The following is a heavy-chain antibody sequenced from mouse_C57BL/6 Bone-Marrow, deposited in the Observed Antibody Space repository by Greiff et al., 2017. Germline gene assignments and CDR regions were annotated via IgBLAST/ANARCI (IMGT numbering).Heavy chain of an antibody. J-gene: IGHJ3*01. CDR2: IDPENGDT. D-gene: IGHD1-1*01. CDR1: GFNIKDDY. CDR3: TRSRYYYGSSPWFAY. Sequence: VQLQQSGAELVRPGASVKLSCTASGFNIKDDYMHWVKQRPEQGLEWIGWIDPENGDTEYASKFQGKATITADTSSNTAYLQLSSLTSEDTAVYYCTRSRYYYGSSPWFAYWCQGTLVTVSA. V-gene: IGHV14-4*01.